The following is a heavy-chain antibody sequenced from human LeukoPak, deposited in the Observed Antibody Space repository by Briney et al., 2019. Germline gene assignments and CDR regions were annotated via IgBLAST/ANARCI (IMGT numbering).Heavy chain of an antibody. D-gene: IGHD2-15*01. CDR2: ISAYNGNT. CDR3: ARDSKRETLGYCSGGSCPLTPTTATTNYYYYGMDV. CDR1: GYTFTSYG. J-gene: IGHJ6*02. V-gene: IGHV1-18*01. Sequence: ASVKVSCKASGYTFTSYGISWVRQAPGQGLEWMGWISAYNGNTNYAQKLQGRVTMTTDTSTSTAYMELRSLRSDDTAVYYCARDSKRETLGYCSGGSCPLTPTTATTNYYYYGMDVWGQGTTVTVSS.